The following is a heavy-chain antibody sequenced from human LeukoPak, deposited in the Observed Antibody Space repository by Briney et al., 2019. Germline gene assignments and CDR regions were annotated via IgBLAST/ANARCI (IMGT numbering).Heavy chain of an antibody. CDR3: AIGRGGQQMGDY. J-gene: IGHJ4*02. Sequence: GESLKISCKHSEYSFPNYCIGWVRQMPGKGLEWMGIIYPDDSDTRYSPSFQGQVTISADRSISTAYLQWSSLKASDTAMYYCAIGRGGQQMGDYWGQGTLVTVSS. D-gene: IGHD6-13*01. CDR1: EYSFPNYC. V-gene: IGHV5-51*01. CDR2: IYPDDSDT.